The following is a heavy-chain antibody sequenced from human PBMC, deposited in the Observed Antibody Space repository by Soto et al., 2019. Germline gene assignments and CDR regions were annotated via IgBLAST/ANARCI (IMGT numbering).Heavy chain of an antibody. J-gene: IGHJ5*02. CDR1: GDSVSSNSAA. CDR3: ASDSRTVTTISSPWFDP. CDR2: TYYRSKWYN. D-gene: IGHD4-4*01. Sequence: PSQTLSLTCAISGDSVSSNSAAWNWIRQSPSTGLEWLGRTYYRSKWYNDYAISVKSRITINADTSNNQFSLQLNSVPPEYTAVYYCASDSRTVTTISSPWFDPWGQGTLVTVSS. V-gene: IGHV6-1*01.